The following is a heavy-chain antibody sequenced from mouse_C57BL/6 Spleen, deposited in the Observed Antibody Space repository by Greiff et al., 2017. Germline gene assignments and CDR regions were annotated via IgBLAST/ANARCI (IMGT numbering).Heavy chain of an antibody. J-gene: IGHJ3*01. V-gene: IGHV1-72*01. D-gene: IGHD3-2*02. CDR1: GYTFTSSW. Sequence: QVQLQPPGAELVKPGASVKLSCTASGYTFTSSWMHWVKQRPGRGLEWIGRIDPNSGGTKYNEKVKSKATLTVYKPSSTAYMQLSSLTSEDSAVYYCARDSSGYNWFAYWGQGTLVTVSA. CDR2: IDPNSGGT. CDR3: ARDSSGYNWFAY.